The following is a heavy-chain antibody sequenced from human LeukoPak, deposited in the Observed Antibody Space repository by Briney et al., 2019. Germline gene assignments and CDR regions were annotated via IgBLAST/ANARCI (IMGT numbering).Heavy chain of an antibody. J-gene: IGHJ3*02. CDR3: GRRHYGVGFEI. CDR2: IYYSGST. Sequence: SETLSLTCTVSGGSISSYYWSWIRQPPGKGLEWIGYIYYSGSTNYNPPLKSRVTISVNTSKNQFSLKLSSVTAADTAVYFCGRRHYGVGFEIWGHGTKVTVSS. CDR1: GGSISSYY. D-gene: IGHD2-8*01. V-gene: IGHV4-59*08.